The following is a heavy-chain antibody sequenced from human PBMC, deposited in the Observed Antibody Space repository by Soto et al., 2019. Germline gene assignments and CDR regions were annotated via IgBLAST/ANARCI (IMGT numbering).Heavy chain of an antibody. V-gene: IGHV4-34*01. CDR2: INHSGST. Sequence: PSETLSLTCAVYGGSFSGYYWSWIRQPPGKGLEWIGEINHSGSTNYNPSLKSRATISVDTSKNQFSLKLSSVTAADTAVYYCARFLTADAFDIWGQGTMVTVSS. D-gene: IGHD5-18*01. CDR1: GGSFSGYY. CDR3: ARFLTADAFDI. J-gene: IGHJ3*02.